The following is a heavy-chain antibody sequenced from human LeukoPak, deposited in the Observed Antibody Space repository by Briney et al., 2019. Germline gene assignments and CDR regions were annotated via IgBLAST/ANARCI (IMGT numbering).Heavy chain of an antibody. D-gene: IGHD1-14*01. CDR1: GFTFSSYW. V-gene: IGHV3-74*01. Sequence: QSGGSLRLSCAASGFTFSSYWMHWVRQAPGKGLVWVSRINSDGSSTSYADSVKGRFTISRDNAKNSLYLQMNSLRAEDTAVYYCARREPEGELDYWGQGTLVTVSS. CDR3: ARREPEGELDY. J-gene: IGHJ4*02. CDR2: INSDGSST.